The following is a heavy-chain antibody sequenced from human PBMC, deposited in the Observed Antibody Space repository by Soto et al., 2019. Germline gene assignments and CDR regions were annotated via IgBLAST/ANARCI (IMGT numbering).Heavy chain of an antibody. D-gene: IGHD5-12*01. J-gene: IGHJ4*02. CDR1: GYTFTSYG. CDR3: ARDSRGYSGYDYHY. V-gene: IGHV1-18*01. Sequence: ASVKVSCKASGYTFTSYGISWVRQAPGQGLEWMGWISAYNGNTNYAQKLQGRVTMTTDTSTSTAYMELRSLRSDDTAVYYCARDSRGYSGYDYHYWGQGTLVTVSS. CDR2: ISAYNGNT.